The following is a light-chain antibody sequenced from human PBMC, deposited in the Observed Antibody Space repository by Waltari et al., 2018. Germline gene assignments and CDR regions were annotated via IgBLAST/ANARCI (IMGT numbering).Light chain of an antibody. J-gene: IGLJ3*02. CDR2: RSD. CDR1: ASNIGGNL. Sequence: QPVLTQPPSASGTPGQRVTISCSGSASNIGGNLVNWYQQPPGKAPKLLIYRSDQRPSGVPDRFSGSKSGTSASLAISGLQSEDEADYYCASWDDSLNGHWVFGGGTKVTVL. V-gene: IGLV1-44*01. CDR3: ASWDDSLNGHWV.